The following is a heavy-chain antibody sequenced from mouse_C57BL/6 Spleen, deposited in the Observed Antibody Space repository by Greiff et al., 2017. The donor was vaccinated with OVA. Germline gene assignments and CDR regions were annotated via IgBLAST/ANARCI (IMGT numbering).Heavy chain of an antibody. CDR3: ARLLLRDWYFDV. CDR1: GYTFTSYW. V-gene: IGHV1-59*01. D-gene: IGHD2-12*01. Sequence: QVQLQQPGAELVRPGTSVKLSCKASGYTFTSYWMHWVKQRPGQGLEWIGVIDPSDSYTNYNQKFKGKATLTVDTSSSTAYMHLIRLSSEYSSFYYCARLLLRDWYFDVWGTGTTVTVSS. J-gene: IGHJ1*03. CDR2: IDPSDSYT.